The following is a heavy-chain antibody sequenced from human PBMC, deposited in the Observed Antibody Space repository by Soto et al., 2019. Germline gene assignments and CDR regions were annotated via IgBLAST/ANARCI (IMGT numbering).Heavy chain of an antibody. Sequence: SRTLSLTCAVSADSLSRSDVAWNWIRQSPWRGLEWLGRTYYRSQWNSHYAVSVQSRISIDPDTSKNHFSLQLNSVPPEDTAVYYCVRGRVTAFDIWSQGTMVTVSS. D-gene: IGHD2-21*02. CDR1: ADSLSRSDVA. V-gene: IGHV6-1*01. J-gene: IGHJ3*02. CDR3: VRGRVTAFDI. CDR2: TYYRSQWNS.